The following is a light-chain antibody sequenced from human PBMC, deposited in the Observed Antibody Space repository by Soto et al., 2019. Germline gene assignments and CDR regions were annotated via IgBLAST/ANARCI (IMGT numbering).Light chain of an antibody. CDR1: QSISSY. J-gene: IGKJ4*01. CDR3: QQSYSTPRGT. Sequence: DIQMTQSPSSLSASVGDRVNITCRASQSISSYLNWYQQKPGKAPKLLIYAASSLQSGVPSRFSGSGSGTDFTLTISSLQPEDFATYYCQQSYSTPRGTFGGGTKVEIK. CDR2: AAS. V-gene: IGKV1-39*01.